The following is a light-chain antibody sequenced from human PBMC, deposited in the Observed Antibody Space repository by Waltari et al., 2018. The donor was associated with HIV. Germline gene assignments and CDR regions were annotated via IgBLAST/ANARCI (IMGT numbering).Light chain of an antibody. CDR1: SGHIATNY. Sequence: NFMLTQPHSVSESPGKTVTISCTRSSGHIATNYVQWYPHRPGSSPIIVIYEDNQRPPGVPDRFFGSVDSSSNSASPTISGLKTEDEADYYCQSFDNTNLVFGGGTKLTV. CDR3: QSFDNTNLV. J-gene: IGLJ2*01. CDR2: EDN. V-gene: IGLV6-57*01.